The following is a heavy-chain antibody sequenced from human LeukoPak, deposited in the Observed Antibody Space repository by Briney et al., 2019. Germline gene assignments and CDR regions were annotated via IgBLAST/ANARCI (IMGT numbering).Heavy chain of an antibody. CDR3: AREGGPYRPLDY. V-gene: IGHV4-4*02. CDR1: GGSITKNNN. J-gene: IGHJ4*02. Sequence: PSETLSLTCAVSGGSITKNNNWTWVRQPPGKGLEWIGEVNLQGSTNYNPSLMGRVAISVDKSENHVSLQLTSVTAADTAVYYCAREGGPYRPLDYSGQGTLVTVSS. CDR2: VNLQGST.